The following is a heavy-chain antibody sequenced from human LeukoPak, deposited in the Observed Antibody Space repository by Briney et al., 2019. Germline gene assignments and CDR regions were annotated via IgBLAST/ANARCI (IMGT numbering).Heavy chain of an antibody. CDR1: GFIFSNFE. J-gene: IGHJ4*02. CDR3: AKGPRDPTEFCSGGSCSPTYDV. CDR2: ISSSGRTI. D-gene: IGHD2-15*01. V-gene: IGHV3-48*03. Sequence: PGGSLRLSCAASGFIFSNFEMNWVRQAPGKGLEWVSYISSSGRTIYYAESMKGRFTMSRDNAKNSLYLQMSSLRVEDTAVYYCAKGPRDPTEFCSGGSCSPTYDVWGQGNLVTVSS.